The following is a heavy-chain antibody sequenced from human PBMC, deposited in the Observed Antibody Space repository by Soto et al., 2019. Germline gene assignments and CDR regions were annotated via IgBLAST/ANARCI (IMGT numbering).Heavy chain of an antibody. CDR1: GYSFTSYW. CDR2: IYPGDSDT. Sequence: PGESLKISCKGSGYSFTSYWIGWVRQMPGKGLEWMGIIYPGDSDTRYSPSFQGQVTISADKSISTAYLQWSSLKASDTAMYYCARRGRYCSGGSCYGDTYYYGMDVWGQGTTVTVSS. CDR3: ARRGRYCSGGSCYGDTYYYGMDV. D-gene: IGHD2-15*01. V-gene: IGHV5-51*01. J-gene: IGHJ6*02.